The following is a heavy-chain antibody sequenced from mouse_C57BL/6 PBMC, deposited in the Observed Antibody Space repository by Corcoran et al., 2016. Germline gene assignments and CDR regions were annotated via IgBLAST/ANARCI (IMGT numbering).Heavy chain of an antibody. J-gene: IGHJ2*01. D-gene: IGHD4-1*01. Sequence: QVQLQQSGAELVKPGASVKISCKASGYAFSSYWMNGVKQRPGKGLEWIGQIYPGDGDTNYNGKFKGKATLTADKSSSTAYMQLSSLTSEDSAVYFCAREELGLDYWGQGTTLTVSS. CDR2: IYPGDGDT. V-gene: IGHV1-80*01. CDR1: GYAFSSYW. CDR3: AREELGLDY.